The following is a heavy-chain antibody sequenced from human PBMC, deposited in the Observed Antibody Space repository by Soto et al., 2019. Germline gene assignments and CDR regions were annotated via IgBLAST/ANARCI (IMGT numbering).Heavy chain of an antibody. J-gene: IGHJ5*02. D-gene: IGHD1-26*01. V-gene: IGHV4-39*01. Sequence: QLHLRESGPGLVKPSETLSLTCTVSGGSTTSSSYYWGWIRQPPGKGLEWIGSIYYSGSTYYNPSLKSRVTISVGTSKNQFSLKLSSVTAADTAVYYCATQEVGGSYVYTFDPWGQGTLVTVSS. CDR1: GGSTTSSSYY. CDR2: IYYSGST. CDR3: ATQEVGGSYVYTFDP.